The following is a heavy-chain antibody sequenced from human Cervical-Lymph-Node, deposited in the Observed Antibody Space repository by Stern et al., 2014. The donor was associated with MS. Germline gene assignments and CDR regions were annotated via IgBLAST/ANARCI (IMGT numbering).Heavy chain of an antibody. CDR1: GGDFSNYV. J-gene: IGHJ4*02. CDR2: IVPMFGIA. D-gene: IGHD3-16*01. CDR3: AGDQGGVMTLDF. Sequence: VQLVESGAEVKKPGASVKVTCKASGGDFSNYVLSWVRQAPGPGLDWMGGIVPMFGIADYGQKFQDRVTITADESTNIVYMELSTLRPEDTAVYYCAGDQGGVMTLDFWGQGTLVTVSS. V-gene: IGHV1-69*01.